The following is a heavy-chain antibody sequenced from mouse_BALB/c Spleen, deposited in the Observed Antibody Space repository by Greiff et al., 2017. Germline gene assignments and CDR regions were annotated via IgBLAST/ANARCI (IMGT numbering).Heavy chain of an antibody. V-gene: IGHV5-17*02. D-gene: IGHD2-1*01. Sequence: EVKVEESGGGLVQPGGSRKLSCAASGFTFSSFGMHWVRQAPEKGLEWVAYISSGSSTIYYADTVKGRFTISRDNPKNTLFLQMTSLRSEDTAMYYCARSLYYGNHWFAYWGQGTLVTVSA. CDR2: ISSGSSTI. CDR1: GFTFSSFG. CDR3: ARSLYYGNHWFAY. J-gene: IGHJ3*01.